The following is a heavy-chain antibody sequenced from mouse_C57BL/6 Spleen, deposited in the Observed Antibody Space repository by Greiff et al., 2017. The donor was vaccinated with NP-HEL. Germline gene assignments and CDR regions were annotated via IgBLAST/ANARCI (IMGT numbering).Heavy chain of an antibody. J-gene: IGHJ3*01. D-gene: IGHD2-3*01. CDR1: GFTFSDYY. V-gene: IGHV5-12*01. CDR2: ISNGGGST. CDR3: ARHGDGYYTWFAY. Sequence: EVNVVESGGGLVQPGGSLKLSCAASGFTFSDYYMYWVRQTPEKRLEWVAYISNGGGSTYYPDTVKGRFTISRDNAKNTLYLQMSRLKSEDTAMYYCARHGDGYYTWFAYWGQGTLVTVSA.